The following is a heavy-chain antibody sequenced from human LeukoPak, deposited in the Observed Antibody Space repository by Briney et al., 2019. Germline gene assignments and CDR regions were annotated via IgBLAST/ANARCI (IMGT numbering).Heavy chain of an antibody. D-gene: IGHD6-13*01. J-gene: IGHJ4*02. Sequence: GGSLRLSCAASGFAFSSYAMSWVRQAPGKGLEWVSSISGTGGRTYYADSVKGRFTISRDNTKNTLDLQMNSLRADDTAVYYCAKDGYSNYWYLNLWGQGTLVTVSS. CDR2: ISGTGGRT. V-gene: IGHV3-23*01. CDR3: AKDGYSNYWYLNL. CDR1: GFAFSSYA.